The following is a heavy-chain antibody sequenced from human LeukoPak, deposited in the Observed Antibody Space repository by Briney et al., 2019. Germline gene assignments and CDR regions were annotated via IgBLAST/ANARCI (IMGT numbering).Heavy chain of an antibody. Sequence: PSETLSLTCTVSGGSISSSSYYWGWLRQPPGKGLEWIGSIYYSGSTYYNPSLKSRVTISVDTSKNQFSLKLSSVTAADTAVYYCARVFTMVRGVGYGMDVWGQGTTVTVSS. CDR2: IYYSGST. J-gene: IGHJ6*02. CDR1: GGSISSSSYY. V-gene: IGHV4-39*07. CDR3: ARVFTMVRGVGYGMDV. D-gene: IGHD3-10*01.